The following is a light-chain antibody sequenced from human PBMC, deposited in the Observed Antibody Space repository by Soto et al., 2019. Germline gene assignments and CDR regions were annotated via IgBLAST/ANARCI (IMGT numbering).Light chain of an antibody. J-gene: IGKJ2*01. CDR2: WAS. V-gene: IGKV4-1*01. CDR3: QQYYSTPT. Sequence: DIVMTQSPDSLAVSLGERATINCKSSQSVLYSSNNKNYLAWYQQKSRQLPKLLIYWASTRESGVPDRFSGSGSGTDFTLTISSLQAEDVAVYYCQQYYSTPTFGQGTKLEIK. CDR1: QSVLYSSNNKNY.